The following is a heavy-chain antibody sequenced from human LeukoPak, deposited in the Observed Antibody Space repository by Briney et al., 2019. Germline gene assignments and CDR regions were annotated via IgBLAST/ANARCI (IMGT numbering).Heavy chain of an antibody. D-gene: IGHD3-22*01. V-gene: IGHV4-4*07. J-gene: IGHJ4*02. CDR3: ARGMDSSGHYALDY. Sequence: SETLSLTCTVSGGSISSYYWSWIRQPAGKGLEWIGRIYTSGSTNYNPSLKSRVTMSVDTPKNQFSLKLSSVTAADTAVYYCARGMDSSGHYALDYWGQGTLVTVS. CDR1: GGSISSYY. CDR2: IYTSGST.